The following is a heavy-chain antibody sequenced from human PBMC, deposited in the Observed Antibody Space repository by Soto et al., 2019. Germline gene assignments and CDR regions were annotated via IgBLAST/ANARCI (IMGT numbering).Heavy chain of an antibody. CDR1: GYTYSNYG. CDR2: ISGYNGNT. CDR3: ARVGQCSSTTCRYYYYYGMDV. D-gene: IGHD2-2*03. V-gene: IGHV1-18*01. Sequence: QVQLVQSGVEVKKPGASVTVSCKASGYTYSNYGISWVRQAPGQGLEWIGWISGYNGNTNYAQNLQGRVTLTTDTSTSTAYMALRSLRSDDTAVYYCARVGQCSSTTCRYYYYYGMDVWGQGTTVTVSS. J-gene: IGHJ6*02.